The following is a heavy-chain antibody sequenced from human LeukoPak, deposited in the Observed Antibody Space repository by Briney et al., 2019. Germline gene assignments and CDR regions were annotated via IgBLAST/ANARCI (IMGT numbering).Heavy chain of an antibody. CDR1: GFTVSNNY. D-gene: IGHD4-17*01. J-gene: IGHJ4*02. CDR3: ARDRAGDGGHFDY. Sequence: PGGSLRLSCAAPGFTVSNNYMNWVRQAPGKGLERVSLIYSGGRTYYADSVKGRFTIFRDDSKNTLYLQMNSLRDEDTAVYYCARDRAGDGGHFDYWGQGTLVTVSS. CDR2: IYSGGRT. V-gene: IGHV3-66*01.